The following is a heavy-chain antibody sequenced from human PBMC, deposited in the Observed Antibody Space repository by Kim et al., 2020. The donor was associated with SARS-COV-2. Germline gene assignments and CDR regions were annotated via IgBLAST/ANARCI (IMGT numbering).Heavy chain of an antibody. D-gene: IGHD3-3*01. CDR3: ARDGPYDFWSGYPAPYYYGMDV. Sequence: SVKVSCKASGGTFSSYAISWVRQAPGQGLEWMGGIIPIFGTANYAQKFQGRVTITADESTSTAYMELSSLRSEDTAVYYCARDGPYDFWSGYPAPYYYGMDVWGQGTTVTVSS. V-gene: IGHV1-69*13. CDR1: GGTFSSYA. J-gene: IGHJ6*02. CDR2: IIPIFGTA.